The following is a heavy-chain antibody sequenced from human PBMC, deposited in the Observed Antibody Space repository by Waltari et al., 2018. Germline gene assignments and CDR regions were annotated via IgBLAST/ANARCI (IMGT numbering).Heavy chain of an antibody. Sequence: QVQLVQSGAEVKKPGSAVKVSCTASGGTFSSYAISWVRQAPGQGLEWMGGIIPIFGTANYAQKFQGRVTITADESTSTAYMELSSLRSEDTAVYYCARYCSGGSCYLYPSDAFDIWGQGTMVTVSS. CDR3: ARYCSGGSCYLYPSDAFDI. V-gene: IGHV1-69*13. D-gene: IGHD2-15*01. CDR2: IIPIFGTA. CDR1: GGTFSSYA. J-gene: IGHJ3*02.